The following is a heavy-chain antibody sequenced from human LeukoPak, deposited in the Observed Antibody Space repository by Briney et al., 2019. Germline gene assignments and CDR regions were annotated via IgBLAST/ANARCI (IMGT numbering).Heavy chain of an antibody. CDR2: IYYSGST. CDR1: GGSISSYY. J-gene: IGHJ4*02. D-gene: IGHD6-19*01. CDR3: ARVSYSSGWYDDYFDY. Sequence: SETLSLTCTVSGGSISSYYWSWIRQPPGKGLEWIGYIYYSGSTNYNPSLKSRVTISVDTSKNQFSLKLSSVTAADTALYYCARVSYSSGWYDDYFDYWGQGTLVTVSS. V-gene: IGHV4-59*01.